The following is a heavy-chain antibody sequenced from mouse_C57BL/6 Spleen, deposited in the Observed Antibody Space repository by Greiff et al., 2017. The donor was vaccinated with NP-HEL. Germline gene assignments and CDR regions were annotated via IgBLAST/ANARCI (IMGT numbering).Heavy chain of an antibody. CDR3: ARDARGAMDY. CDR1: GFTFSDFY. CDR2: SRNKANDYTT. J-gene: IGHJ4*01. Sequence: EVKVVESGGGLVQSGRSLRLSCATSGFTFSDFYMEWVRQAPGKGLEWIAASRNKANDYTTEYSASGKGRFIVSRDTSQSILYLQMNALRAEDTAIYYCARDARGAMDYWGQGTSVTVSS. V-gene: IGHV7-1*01.